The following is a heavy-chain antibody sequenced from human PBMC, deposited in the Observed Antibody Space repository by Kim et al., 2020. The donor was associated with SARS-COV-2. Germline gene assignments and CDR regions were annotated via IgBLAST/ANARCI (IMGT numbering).Heavy chain of an antibody. J-gene: IGHJ4*02. CDR1: GDSISTYY. V-gene: IGHV4-59*01. CDR2: IYYTGSA. D-gene: IGHD3-10*01. Sequence: SETLSLTCSVSGDSISTYYWSWIRQPPGKGLQWIGYIYYTGSANYNPSLKSRVSISVDTSKNQFSLKLSSVTAADTAIYYCARSRGVRGASIDCWGQGTLVTVSS. CDR3: ARSRGVRGASIDC.